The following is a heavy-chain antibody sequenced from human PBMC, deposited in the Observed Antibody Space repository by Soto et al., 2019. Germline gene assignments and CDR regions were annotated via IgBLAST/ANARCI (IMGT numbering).Heavy chain of an antibody. Sequence: QVQLVESGGGVVQPGRSLRLSCAASGFTFSSYGMHRVRQAPGKGLEWVAVISYDGSNKYYADSVKGRFTISRDNSKNTLYLQMNSLRAEDTAVYYCAKDLTVTGYLRYYGMDVWGQGTTVTVSS. D-gene: IGHD4-17*01. V-gene: IGHV3-30*18. CDR2: ISYDGSNK. J-gene: IGHJ6*02. CDR3: AKDLTVTGYLRYYGMDV. CDR1: GFTFSSYG.